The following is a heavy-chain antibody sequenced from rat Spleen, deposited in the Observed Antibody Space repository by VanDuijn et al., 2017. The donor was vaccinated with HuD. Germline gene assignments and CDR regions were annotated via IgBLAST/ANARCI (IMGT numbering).Heavy chain of an antibody. D-gene: IGHD1-6*01. J-gene: IGHJ2*01. CDR1: GFIFSSFP. V-gene: IGHV5-46*01. Sequence: EVQLVESDGGLVQPGRSMKLSCAASGFIFSSFPMAWVRQAPTKGLEWVATISSSGDNTDCRDSVKGRFTLSRDNARRTLHLQMNSLRSEDTATYYCTRASYSGAVMYTTDYWGQGVMVTVSS. CDR3: TRASYSGAVMYTTDY. CDR2: ISSSGDNT.